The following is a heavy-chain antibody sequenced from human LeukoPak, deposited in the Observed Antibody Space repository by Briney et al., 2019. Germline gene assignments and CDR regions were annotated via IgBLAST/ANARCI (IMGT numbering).Heavy chain of an antibody. D-gene: IGHD3-10*01. J-gene: IGHJ5*02. CDR2: ISGSGGST. CDR3: AKAVSPRVHLWPNWFDT. Sequence: PGGSLRLSCAASGFTFRSYAMSWVRQAPGKGLEWVSAISGSGGSTSYADSVKGRFTISRDNSKNTLYLQLNSLRVDDTAVYYCAKAVSPRVHLWPNWFDTWGQGTLVTVSS. V-gene: IGHV3-23*01. CDR1: GFTFRSYA.